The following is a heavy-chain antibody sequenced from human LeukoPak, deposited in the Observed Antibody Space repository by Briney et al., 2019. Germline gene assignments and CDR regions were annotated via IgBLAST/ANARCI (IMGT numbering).Heavy chain of an antibody. D-gene: IGHD1-26*01. CDR3: AKEDSGSYDGDY. CDR2: ISSSSSYI. V-gene: IGHV3-21*01. J-gene: IGHJ4*02. CDR1: GFTFSSYS. Sequence: PGGSLRLSCAASGFTFSSYSMNWVRQAPGKGLEWVSSISSSSSYIYYADSVKGRFTISRDNAKNSLYLQMNSLRAEDTAVYYCAKEDSGSYDGDYWGQGTLVTVSS.